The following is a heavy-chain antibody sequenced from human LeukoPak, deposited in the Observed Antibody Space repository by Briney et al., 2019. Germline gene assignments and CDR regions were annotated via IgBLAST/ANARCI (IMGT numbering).Heavy chain of an antibody. J-gene: IGHJ4*02. V-gene: IGHV3-64D*06. Sequence: GGSLRLSCSVSGFTISSYAMHWVRQAPGKGLEYVSSISSDGGSTFYADSVKGRFTISRDNSKNTLSLQMSSLRTGDTAVYYCVKDRWVDYWGQGTLVTVSS. CDR1: GFTISSYA. CDR3: VKDRWVDY. D-gene: IGHD4-23*01. CDR2: ISSDGGST.